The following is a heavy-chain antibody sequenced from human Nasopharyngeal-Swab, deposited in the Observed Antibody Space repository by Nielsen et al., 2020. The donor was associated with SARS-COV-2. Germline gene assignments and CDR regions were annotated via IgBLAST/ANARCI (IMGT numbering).Heavy chain of an antibody. J-gene: IGHJ4*02. CDR2: IYYSGST. Sequence: SETQSLTCTVSGGSISSYYWSWIRQPPGKGLEWIGYIYYSGSTNYNPSLKSRVTISVDTSKNQFSLKLSSVTAADTAVYYCARGSGWTLDYWGQGTLVTVSS. CDR3: ARGSGWTLDY. CDR1: GGSISSYY. D-gene: IGHD6-19*01. V-gene: IGHV4-59*01.